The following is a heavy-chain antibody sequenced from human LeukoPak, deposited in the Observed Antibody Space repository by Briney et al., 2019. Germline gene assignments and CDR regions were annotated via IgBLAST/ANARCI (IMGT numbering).Heavy chain of an antibody. CDR2: IYYSRST. Sequence: SQTLSLTCTVSGGSISSGGYYWSWIRQHPGKGLEWIGYIYYSRSTYYNPSLKSRVTISVDTSKNQFSLKLSSVTAADTAVYYCARGYSSGWSWDYWGQGTLVTVSS. CDR3: ARGYSSGWSWDY. D-gene: IGHD6-19*01. J-gene: IGHJ4*02. V-gene: IGHV4-31*03. CDR1: GGSISSGGYY.